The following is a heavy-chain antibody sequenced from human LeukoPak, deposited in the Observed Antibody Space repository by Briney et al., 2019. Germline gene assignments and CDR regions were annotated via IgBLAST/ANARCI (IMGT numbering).Heavy chain of an antibody. J-gene: IGHJ5*02. D-gene: IGHD5-24*01. CDR3: ARLRDGSNWFDP. CDR2: IYPGNSDT. Sequence: GESLKISRKGSRYSFTNYWINWVRQMPGKGLEWMGIIYPGNSDTRYSPSFQGQVTISADKSISTAYLQWSSLMASDTAMYYCARLRDGSNWFDPWGQGTLVTVSS. CDR1: RYSFTNYW. V-gene: IGHV5-51*01.